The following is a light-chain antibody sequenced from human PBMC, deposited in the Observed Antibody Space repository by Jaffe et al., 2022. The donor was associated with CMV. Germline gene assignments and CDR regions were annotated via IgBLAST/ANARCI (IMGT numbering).Light chain of an antibody. J-gene: IGKJ4*01. Sequence: DIQMTQSPSSLSASIGDRVTITCRASQGIRSCLGWFQQRPGRAPQRLIYDASTLHSGVSSRFSGSGSGTEFTLTISNLQPEDSATYYCLQHVGFPLTFGGGTKVEI. CDR3: LQHVGFPLT. CDR1: QGIRSC. CDR2: DAS. V-gene: IGKV1-17*02.